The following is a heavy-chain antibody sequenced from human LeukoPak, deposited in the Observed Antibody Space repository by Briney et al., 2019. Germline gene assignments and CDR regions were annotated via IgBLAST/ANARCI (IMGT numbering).Heavy chain of an antibody. CDR3: AKDIVGGYYGSRSSFDY. D-gene: IGHD3-10*01. CDR2: ISLNSGSI. V-gene: IGHV3-9*01. J-gene: IGHJ4*02. Sequence: PGGSLRLSCTASGFTFDDYGMSWVRQAPGKGLEWVSGISLNSGSIGYADPVKGRFTISRDNAKDSLYLQMNSLRAEDTALYYCAKDIVGGYYGSRSSFDYWGQGTLVTVSS. CDR1: GFTFDDYG.